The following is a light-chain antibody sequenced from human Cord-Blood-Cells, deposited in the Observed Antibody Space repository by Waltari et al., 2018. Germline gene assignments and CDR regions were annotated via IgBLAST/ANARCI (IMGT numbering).Light chain of an antibody. CDR3: QVWDSSSGHRVV. CDR1: NIGSKS. J-gene: IGLJ2*01. Sequence: SYVLTQPPSVSVAPGTTARITCGGNNIGSKSVHWYQQKPGQAPVLVIYYDSDRPSGIPERFSGSNSGNTATLTISRVEAGDEADYYCQVWDSSSGHRVVFGGGTKLTVL. V-gene: IGLV3-21*04. CDR2: YDS.